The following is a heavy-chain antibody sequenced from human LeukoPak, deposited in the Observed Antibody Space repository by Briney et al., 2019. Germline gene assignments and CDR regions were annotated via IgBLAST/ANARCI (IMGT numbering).Heavy chain of an antibody. CDR2: ISYDGSSK. CDR1: GFTFSSYG. Sequence: GGSLRLSCAASGFTFSSYGMHWVRQAPGKGLEWVAVISYDGSSKYYIDSVKGRFTISRDNSKNTLFLQMNSLRAEDPAVYYCARGENSKTYPVSGYWGQGTLVTVSS. D-gene: IGHD2/OR15-2a*01. J-gene: IGHJ4*02. V-gene: IGHV3-30*03. CDR3: ARGENSKTYPVSGY.